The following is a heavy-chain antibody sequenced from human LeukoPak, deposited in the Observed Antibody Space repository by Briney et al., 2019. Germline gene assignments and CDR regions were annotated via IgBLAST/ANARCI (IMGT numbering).Heavy chain of an antibody. CDR3: ATVPPKNSGWYFDY. Sequence: ASVKVSCKVSGYTLTELSMHWVRQAPGKGLEWMGGFDPEDGETIYAQKFQGRVTMTEDTSTDTAYVELSSLRSEDTAVYYCATVPPKNSGWYFDYWGQGTLVTVSS. J-gene: IGHJ4*02. V-gene: IGHV1-24*01. D-gene: IGHD6-19*01. CDR1: GYTLTELS. CDR2: FDPEDGET.